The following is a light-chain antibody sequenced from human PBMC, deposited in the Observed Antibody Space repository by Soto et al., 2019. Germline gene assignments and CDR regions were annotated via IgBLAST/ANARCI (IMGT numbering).Light chain of an antibody. CDR3: QQRSNWYT. CDR1: QSVGTY. CDR2: DAS. J-gene: IGKJ2*01. V-gene: IGKV3-11*01. Sequence: EIVLTQSPATLSLSPGEGATLSCRASQSVGTYLAWYQHKPSQAPRLLIQDASKRATGIPARFSGSGSGTDFTLTITNLEPEDFAVYYCQQRSNWYTFGQGTKLEIK.